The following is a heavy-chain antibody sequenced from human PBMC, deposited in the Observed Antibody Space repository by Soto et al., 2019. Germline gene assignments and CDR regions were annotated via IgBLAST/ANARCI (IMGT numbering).Heavy chain of an antibody. CDR3: ARPKGSYSSGYYYFDY. CDR2: ISPLFGTA. CDR1: GGTFSTYA. D-gene: IGHD6-19*01. V-gene: IGHV1-69*01. J-gene: IGHJ4*02. Sequence: QVQLVQSGAEVKQPGSSVKVSCKTSGGTFSTYAIYWLRQAPGQGLEWMGAISPLFGTADYAQKFQGRVTITADESTSTASMELSSLRSEDTAVYYCARPKGSYSSGYYYFDYWGQGTLVTVSS.